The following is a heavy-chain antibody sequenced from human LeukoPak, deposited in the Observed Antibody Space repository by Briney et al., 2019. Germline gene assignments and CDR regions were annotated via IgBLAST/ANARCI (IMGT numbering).Heavy chain of an antibody. D-gene: IGHD3-22*01. CDR2: IYYSGST. CDR3: ARGYYDSSGYLDY. Sequence: PSETLSLTCTVSGGSISSYYWSWIRQPPGKGLEWIGYIYYSGSTNYNPSLKSQVTISVDTSKNQFSLKLSSVTAADTAVYYCARGYYDSSGYLDYWGQGTLVTVSS. CDR1: GGSISSYY. V-gene: IGHV4-59*08. J-gene: IGHJ4*02.